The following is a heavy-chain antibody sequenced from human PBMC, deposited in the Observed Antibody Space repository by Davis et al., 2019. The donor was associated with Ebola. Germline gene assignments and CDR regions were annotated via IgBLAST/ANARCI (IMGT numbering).Heavy chain of an antibody. V-gene: IGHV1-8*01. CDR3: ARVPPGYYGWGGGYFDY. Sequence: ASVKVSCKASGYTFTSYDINWVRQATGQGLEWMGWMNPNSGNTGYAQKFQGRVTMTRNTSISTAYMELSSLRSEDTAVYYCARVPPGYYGWGGGYFDYWGQGTLVTVSS. CDR1: GYTFTSYD. J-gene: IGHJ4*02. D-gene: IGHD3-10*01. CDR2: MNPNSGNT.